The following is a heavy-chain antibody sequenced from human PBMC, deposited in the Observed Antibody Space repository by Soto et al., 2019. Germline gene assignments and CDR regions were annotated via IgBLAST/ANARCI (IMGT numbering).Heavy chain of an antibody. CDR1: GFTFSYFW. D-gene: IGHD4-4*01. CDR2: IQPDGSEK. J-gene: IGHJ6*02. CDR3: AGPITTVTRRYYYYGLDV. V-gene: IGHV3-7*03. Sequence: EVQLVESGGGLVQPGGSLRLSCAASGFTFSYFWMTWVRQAPGKGLEWVANIQPDGSEKYYVDSVKGRFTISRDNAKKSLYLQMNSLRAEDTAVYYCAGPITTVTRRYYYYGLDVWGQGTTVTVSS.